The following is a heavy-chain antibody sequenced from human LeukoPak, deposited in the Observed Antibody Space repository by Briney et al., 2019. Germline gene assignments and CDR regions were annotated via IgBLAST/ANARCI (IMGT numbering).Heavy chain of an antibody. D-gene: IGHD3-3*01. J-gene: IGHJ4*02. CDR2: IYYSGST. V-gene: IGHV4-39*01. CDR3: ARQGYYDFWSGQHDY. Sequence: SETLSLTCTVSGGSISSSSYYWGWIRQPPGKGLEWIGSIYYSGSTYYNPSLKSRVTISVDTSNNQFSLKLSSVTAADTAVYYCARQGYYDFWSGQHDYWGQGTLVTVPS. CDR1: GGSISSSSYY.